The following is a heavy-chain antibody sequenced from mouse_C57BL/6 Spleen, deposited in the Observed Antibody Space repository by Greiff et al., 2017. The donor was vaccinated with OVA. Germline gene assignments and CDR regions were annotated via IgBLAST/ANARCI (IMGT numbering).Heavy chain of an antibody. CDR1: GYTFTSYW. Sequence: QVQLQQPGAELVKPGASVKLSCKASGYTFTSYWMHWVKQRPGQGLEWIGMIHPNSGSTNYNEKFKSKATLTVDKSSSTAYMQLSSLTSEDSAVYYCARLPDYYGSSSYYFDYWGQGTTLTVSS. D-gene: IGHD1-1*01. CDR3: ARLPDYYGSSSYYFDY. J-gene: IGHJ2*01. CDR2: IHPNSGST. V-gene: IGHV1-64*01.